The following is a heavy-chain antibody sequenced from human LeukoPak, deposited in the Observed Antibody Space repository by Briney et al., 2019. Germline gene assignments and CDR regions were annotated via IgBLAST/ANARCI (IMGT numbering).Heavy chain of an antibody. J-gene: IGHJ4*02. Sequence: GASVKVSCKATGYTFTNYGITWVRQAPGQGLEWMGWISAYNGDTSYAQKLQGRVTMTTDTSTSAAYMELRSLRSDDTAVYYCARGGQQLDPADYWGQGTLVTVSS. V-gene: IGHV1-18*01. CDR3: ARGGQQLDPADY. D-gene: IGHD6-13*01. CDR2: ISAYNGDT. CDR1: GYTFTNYG.